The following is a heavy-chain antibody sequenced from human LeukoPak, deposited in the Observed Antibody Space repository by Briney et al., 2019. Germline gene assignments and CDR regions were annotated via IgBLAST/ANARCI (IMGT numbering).Heavy chain of an antibody. CDR3: AKSVVNSGTYIPFDS. V-gene: IGHV3-21*04. J-gene: IGHJ4*02. CDR1: GFTFSSYS. CDR2: ISSSSSYI. Sequence: GGSLRLSCAASGFTFSSYSMNWVRQAPGKGLEWVSSISSSSSYIYYADSVKGRFTISRDKSRNTLYLQMNSLRVEDTAIYYCAKSVVNSGTYIPFDSWGQGTLVTVSS. D-gene: IGHD1-26*01.